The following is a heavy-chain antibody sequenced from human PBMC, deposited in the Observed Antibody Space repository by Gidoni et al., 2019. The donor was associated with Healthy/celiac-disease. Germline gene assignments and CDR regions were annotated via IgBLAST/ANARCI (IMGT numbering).Heavy chain of an antibody. CDR2: IDWDDDK. D-gene: IGHD1-26*01. CDR1: GFSLSTSGMR. J-gene: IGHJ4*02. V-gene: IGHV2-70*04. Sequence: QVTLKESGPALVKPTQTRPLTCTFSGFSLSTSGMRVSWIRQPPGKALEWLARIDWDDDKFYSTSLKTRLTISKDTSKNQVVLTMTNMDPVDTATYYCALSGGSYYFDYWGQGTLVTVSS. CDR3: ALSGGSYYFDY.